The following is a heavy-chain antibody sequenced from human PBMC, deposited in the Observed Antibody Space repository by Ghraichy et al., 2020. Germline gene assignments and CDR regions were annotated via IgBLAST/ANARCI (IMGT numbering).Heavy chain of an antibody. V-gene: IGHV4-30-2*01. CDR1: GGSITSGSFS. CDR2: IYHNGAT. CDR3: ARAPYDDDGFYDDGFDI. D-gene: IGHD3-22*01. J-gene: IGHJ3*02. Sequence: SETLSLTCAVSGGSITSGSFSWIWIRQPPGKGREWIGYIYHNGATHYNPSIKSRVTISLDDSKNQFSLRLNSVTAADTAVYYCARAPYDDDGFYDDGFDIWGQGTIFTVSS.